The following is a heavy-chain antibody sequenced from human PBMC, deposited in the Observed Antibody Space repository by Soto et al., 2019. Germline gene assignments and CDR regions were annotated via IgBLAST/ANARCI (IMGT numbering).Heavy chain of an antibody. J-gene: IGHJ5*02. Sequence: QQPPGKGLELIGYIYYSGSTNYNPSLKSRVTISVDTSKNQFSLKLSSVTAADTAVYYCASLGGSDWPRGKWSVPGGQGNLVTDS. CDR3: ASLGGSDWPRGKWSVP. CDR2: IYYSGST. D-gene: IGHD6-19*01. V-gene: IGHV4-59*08.